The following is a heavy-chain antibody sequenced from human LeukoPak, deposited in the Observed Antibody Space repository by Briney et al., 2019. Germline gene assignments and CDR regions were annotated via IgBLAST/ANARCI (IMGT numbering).Heavy chain of an antibody. Sequence: GGSLRLSCAASGFTFSSYGMHWVRQAPAKGLEWVAVIWYDGSNKYYADSVKGRFTIYRDNSKNTLYLQMNSLRAEDTAVYYCAKDLADYYDSSGYWSIDYWGQGTLVTVSS. V-gene: IGHV3-33*06. D-gene: IGHD3-22*01. CDR2: IWYDGSNK. CDR3: AKDLADYYDSSGYWSIDY. CDR1: GFTFSSYG. J-gene: IGHJ4*02.